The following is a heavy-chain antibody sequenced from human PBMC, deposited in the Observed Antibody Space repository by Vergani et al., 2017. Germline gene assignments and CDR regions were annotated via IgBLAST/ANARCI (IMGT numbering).Heavy chain of an antibody. CDR1: GYTFTGYY. D-gene: IGHD6-13*01. V-gene: IGHV1-2*02. J-gene: IGHJ5*02. CDR2: INPNSGGT. Sequence: VSCKASGYTFTGYYMHWVRQAPGQGLEWMGWINPNSGGTNYAQKFQGRVTMTRDTSISTAYMELSRLRSDDTAVYYCARAAAGGLYNWFDPWGQGTLVTVSS. CDR3: ARAAAGGLYNWFDP.